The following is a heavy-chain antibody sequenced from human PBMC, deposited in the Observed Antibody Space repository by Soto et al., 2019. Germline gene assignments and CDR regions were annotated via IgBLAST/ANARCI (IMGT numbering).Heavy chain of an antibody. CDR3: ARNREDGSGYSVRFDY. Sequence: QVQLQESGPGLVKPSGTLSLTCAVSGGSINNSHWWSWVRQPPGKGLEWIGEIYHDESTNYNPSPKSRAIISIDKSKNRFSLKVTSVTAADTAVYYCARNREDGSGYSVRFDYWGLGTLVTVSS. D-gene: IGHD3-22*01. CDR1: GGSINNSHW. J-gene: IGHJ4*02. V-gene: IGHV4-4*02. CDR2: IYHDEST.